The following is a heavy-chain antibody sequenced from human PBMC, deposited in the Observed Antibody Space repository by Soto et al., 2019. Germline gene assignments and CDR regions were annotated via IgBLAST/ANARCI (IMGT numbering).Heavy chain of an antibody. V-gene: IGHV3-30-3*01. D-gene: IGHD2-15*01. J-gene: IGHJ4*02. CDR3: ARDDGSGYCSGGSCDTIY. CDR1: GFTFSIYA. Sequence: GGSLRLSCAASGFTFSIYAMHWVRQAPGKGLEWVAVISYDGSNKYYADSVKGRFTISRDNSKNTLYLQMNSLRAEDTAVYYCARDDGSGYCSGGSCDTIYWGQGTLVTVSS. CDR2: ISYDGSNK.